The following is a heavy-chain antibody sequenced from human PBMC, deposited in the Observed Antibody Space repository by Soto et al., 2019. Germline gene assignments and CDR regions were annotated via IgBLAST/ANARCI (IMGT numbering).Heavy chain of an antibody. CDR3: ARDPVVVAATSSGFAFDI. Sequence: GGSLRLSCAASGFTFSSYSMNWVRQAPGKGLEWVSSISSSSSYIYYADSVKGRFTISRDNAKNSLYLQMNSLRAEDTAVYYCARDPVVVAATSSGFAFDIWGQGTMVTVSS. J-gene: IGHJ3*02. V-gene: IGHV3-21*01. CDR1: GFTFSSYS. CDR2: ISSSSSYI. D-gene: IGHD2-15*01.